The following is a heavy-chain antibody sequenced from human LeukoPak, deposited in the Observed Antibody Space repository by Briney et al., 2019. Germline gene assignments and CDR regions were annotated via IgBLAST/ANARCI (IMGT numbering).Heavy chain of an antibody. CDR3: TKDILPGGADV. CDR2: IDWNSKRV. D-gene: IGHD3-3*02. J-gene: IGHJ6*02. V-gene: IGHV3-9*02. CDR1: GFSSTDYA. Sequence: PGGSLRLSCAASGFSSTDYAMHWVRQVPGKGLEWVSGIDWNSKRVDYADAVKGRFTVSTDNAKNSLYLQMNSLRVEDTALYFCTKDILPGGADVWGQGTTVTASS.